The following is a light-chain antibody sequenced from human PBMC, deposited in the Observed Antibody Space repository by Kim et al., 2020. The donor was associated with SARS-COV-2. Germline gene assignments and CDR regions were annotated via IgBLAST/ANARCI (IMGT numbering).Light chain of an antibody. CDR1: QSVSSSY. CDR3: QQDYNLPMYT. V-gene: IGKV3D-7*01. J-gene: IGKJ2*01. CDR2: GAS. Sequence: PGQRVTRSCRASQSVSSSYLTWYQQKPGQAPRLLIYGASTRATGIPARFSGSGSGTDFTLTISSLQPEDFAVYYCQQDYNLPMYTFGQGTKLEIK.